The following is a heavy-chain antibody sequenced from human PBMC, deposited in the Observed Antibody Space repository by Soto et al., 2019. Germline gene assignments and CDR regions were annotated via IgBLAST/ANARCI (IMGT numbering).Heavy chain of an antibody. CDR3: AGKYSGYPPPYFDY. V-gene: IGHV4-30-2*01. CDR1: GGSISSGGYS. Sequence: QLQLQESGSGLVKPSQTLSLTCAVSGGSISSGGYSWSWIRQPPGKGLEWIGYIYHSGSTYYNPSHNSRVTISVARSKNQFSLKLSSVTAADTAVYYCAGKYSGYPPPYFDYWGQGTLVTVSS. D-gene: IGHD5-12*01. CDR2: IYHSGST. J-gene: IGHJ4*02.